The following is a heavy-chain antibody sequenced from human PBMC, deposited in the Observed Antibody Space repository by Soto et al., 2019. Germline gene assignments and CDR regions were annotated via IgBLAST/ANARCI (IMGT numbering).Heavy chain of an antibody. J-gene: IGHJ4*02. Sequence: SETLSLTGTGSGGSISSYYWSWIRQPAGKGLEWIGRIHTSGSTNYNPSLKSRVTMSVDTSKNQFSLKLNSVTAAETAVYYCARAKDLSPSEWGQGTLVTVSS. V-gene: IGHV4-4*07. CDR3: ARAKDLSPSE. CDR2: IHTSGST. CDR1: GGSISSYY.